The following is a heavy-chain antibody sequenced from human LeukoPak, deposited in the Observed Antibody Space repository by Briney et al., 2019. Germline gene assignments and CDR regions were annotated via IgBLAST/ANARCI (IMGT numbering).Heavy chain of an antibody. V-gene: IGHV3-48*03. CDR3: ARAELLSLDY. CDR2: ISSSGSTI. J-gene: IGHJ4*02. Sequence: PGGSLRLSCAASGFTFSSYEMNWVRQAPGKGLEWISYISSSGSTIYYADSVKGRFTTSRDNAKNSLYLQMNSLRAEDTAVYYCARAELLSLDYWGQGTLVTVSS. D-gene: IGHD2-21*02. CDR1: GFTFSSYE.